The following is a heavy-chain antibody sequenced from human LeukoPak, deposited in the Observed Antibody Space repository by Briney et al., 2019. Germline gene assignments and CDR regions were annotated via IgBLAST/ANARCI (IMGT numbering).Heavy chain of an antibody. CDR3: ARVVRYFDPQKNWFDP. D-gene: IGHD3-9*01. CDR1: GGTFSSYA. Sequence: GASVKVSCEASGGTFSSYAISWVRQAPGQGLEWMGRIIPILGIANYAQKFQGRVTITADKSTSTAYMELSSLRSEDTAVYYCARVVRYFDPQKNWFDPWGQGTLVTVSS. J-gene: IGHJ5*02. V-gene: IGHV1-69*04. CDR2: IIPILGIA.